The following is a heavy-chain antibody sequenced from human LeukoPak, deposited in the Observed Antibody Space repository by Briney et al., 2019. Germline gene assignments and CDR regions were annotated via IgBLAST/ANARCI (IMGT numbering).Heavy chain of an antibody. CDR2: MNPDSGNT. J-gene: IGHJ4*02. V-gene: IGHV1-8*01. CDR3: AVHLPGDYLDR. CDR1: GYAFNICD. Sequence: ASVRVSCKASGYAFNICDINWVRQATGQGLEWMGWMNPDSGNTGFAQKFQGRVTMTRNTSITTAYMELSSLRFEDTAVYYCAVHLPGDYLDRWGQGTLVTVSS.